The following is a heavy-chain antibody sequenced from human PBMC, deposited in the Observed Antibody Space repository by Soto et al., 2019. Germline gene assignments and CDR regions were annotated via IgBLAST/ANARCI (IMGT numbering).Heavy chain of an antibody. CDR2: IKSKTDGGTT. CDR1: GFTFSNAR. J-gene: IGHJ6*04. Sequence: GGSLRLSCAASGFTFSNARMSWVRQAPGKGLEWVGRIKSKTDGGTTDYAAPVKGRFTISRDDSKNTLYLQMNSLKTEDTAVYYCTTSYIAAAAHYYYYGMDVWGKGTTVTVS. D-gene: IGHD6-13*01. V-gene: IGHV3-15*01. CDR3: TTSYIAAAAHYYYYGMDV.